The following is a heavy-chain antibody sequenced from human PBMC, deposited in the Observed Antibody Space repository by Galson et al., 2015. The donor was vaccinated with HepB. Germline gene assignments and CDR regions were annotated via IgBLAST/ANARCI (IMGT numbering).Heavy chain of an antibody. CDR1: GFTFNTYG. V-gene: IGHV3-33*01. D-gene: IGHD2-8*01. CDR2: ISYDGSNQ. J-gene: IGHJ4*02. CDR3: ARALEPAINPGDFVLPF. Sequence: SLRLSCAASGFTFNTYGMHWVRQAPGKGLEWVAVISYDGSNQYYADSVKGRFTISRDNSKNTLYLQMNSLRAEDTAVYYCARALEPAINPGDFVLPFWGQGALLTVSS.